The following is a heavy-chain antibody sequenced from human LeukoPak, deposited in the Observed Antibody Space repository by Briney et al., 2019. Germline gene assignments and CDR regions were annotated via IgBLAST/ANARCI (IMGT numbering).Heavy chain of an antibody. V-gene: IGHV4-59*01. J-gene: IGHJ2*01. D-gene: IGHD6-13*01. CDR2: IYYSGST. CDR1: GGSISSYY. CDR3: ARDKGLAAAGHWYFDL. Sequence: SETLSLTCTVSGGSISSYYWSWIRQPPGKGLEWIGYIYYSGSTNYNPSLKSRVTISVDTSKNQFSLKLSSVTAAGTAVYYCARDKGLAAAGHWYFDLWGRGTLVTVSS.